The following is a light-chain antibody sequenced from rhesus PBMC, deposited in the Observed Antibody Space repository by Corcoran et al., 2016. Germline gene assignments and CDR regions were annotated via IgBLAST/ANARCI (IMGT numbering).Light chain of an antibody. CDR1: QGISSY. CDR2: KAS. Sequence: DIQMTQSPSSLSASVGDRVTITCRASQGISSYLAWYQQKPGKATKLLIYKASTLQSGVPSRVSGSGSVTDFTLTISSLQPEDFATYYCQQRNSYPYSFGQGTKVEIK. J-gene: IGKJ2*01. CDR3: QQRNSYPYS. V-gene: IGKV1-25*01.